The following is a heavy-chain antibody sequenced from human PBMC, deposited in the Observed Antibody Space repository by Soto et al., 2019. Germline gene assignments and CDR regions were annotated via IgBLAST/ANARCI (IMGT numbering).Heavy chain of an antibody. V-gene: IGHV1-69*08. Sequence: QVQRVQSGAEVKKPGSSVKVSCKASGGTFSSYTISWVRQAPGQGLEWMGRIIPILGIANYAQKFQGRVTITADKSTSTAYMELSSLRSEDTAVYYCARDLSWGSHYYGMDVWGQGTTVTVSS. J-gene: IGHJ6*02. CDR2: IIPILGIA. CDR1: GGTFSSYT. CDR3: ARDLSWGSHYYGMDV. D-gene: IGHD3-16*01.